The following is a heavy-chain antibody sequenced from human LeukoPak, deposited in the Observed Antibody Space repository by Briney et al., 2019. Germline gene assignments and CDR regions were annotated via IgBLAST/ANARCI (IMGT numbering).Heavy chain of an antibody. CDR2: ISGRGVST. CDR1: GFTFSSYG. J-gene: IGHJ3*02. CDR3: AKTVVVTANPRAFDI. D-gene: IGHD2-21*02. V-gene: IGHV3-23*01. Sequence: GGTLRLSCAVSGFTFSSYGMSWVRQAPGKGLEWVSSISGRGVSTYYADSVKGRFTISRDNSKKTVFLQMNSLRADDTAVYYCAKTVVVTANPRAFDIWGQGTMVTVSS.